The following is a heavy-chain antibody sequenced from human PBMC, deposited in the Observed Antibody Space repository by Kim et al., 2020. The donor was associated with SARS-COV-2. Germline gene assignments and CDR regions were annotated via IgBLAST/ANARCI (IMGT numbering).Heavy chain of an antibody. CDR3: ARDTKDYDILTGYYRRGMGV. CDR1: GGSISSGGYY. Sequence: SETLSLTCTVSGGSISSGGYYWSWIRQHPGKGLEWIGYIYYSGSTYYNPSLKSRVTISVDTSKNQFSLKLSSVTAADTAVYYCARDTKDYDILTGYYRRGMGVWGQGTLVTVSS. J-gene: IGHJ4*02. V-gene: IGHV4-31*03. CDR2: IYYSGST. D-gene: IGHD3-9*01.